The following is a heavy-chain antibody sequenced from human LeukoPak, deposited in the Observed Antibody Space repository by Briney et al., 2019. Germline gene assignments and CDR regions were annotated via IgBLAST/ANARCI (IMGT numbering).Heavy chain of an antibody. D-gene: IGHD6-13*01. Sequence: GGSLRLSCAASGFTFSRYSMNWVRQAPGKGLEWVSSISSSSSTIYYADSVKGRFTISRDNAKNSLYLQMNSLRAEDTAVYYCARMYTAAGKRGYYFDYWGQGTLVTVSS. V-gene: IGHV3-48*01. CDR3: ARMYTAAGKRGYYFDY. J-gene: IGHJ4*02. CDR2: ISSSSSTI. CDR1: GFTFSRYS.